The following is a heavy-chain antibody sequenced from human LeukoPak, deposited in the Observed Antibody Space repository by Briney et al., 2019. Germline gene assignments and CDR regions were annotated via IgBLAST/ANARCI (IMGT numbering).Heavy chain of an antibody. Sequence: GGSLRLSCGASGFTFTSYAMSWSRQAPGKGLEWVSAISGGAENTYYGDSVKGRFTISRDNSKNTLYLQMNSLRAEDTATYYCAKPRAMTTGVGRYFDLWGRGTLVTVSS. CDR1: GFTFTSYA. CDR3: AKPRAMTTGVGRYFDL. D-gene: IGHD1-1*01. CDR2: ISGGAENT. V-gene: IGHV3-23*01. J-gene: IGHJ2*01.